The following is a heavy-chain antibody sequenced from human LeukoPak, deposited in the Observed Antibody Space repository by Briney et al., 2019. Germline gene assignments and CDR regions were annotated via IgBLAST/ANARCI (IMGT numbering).Heavy chain of an antibody. CDR3: ARPRGSYWAFDY. CDR2: IYDSGTT. J-gene: IGHJ4*02. D-gene: IGHD1-26*01. CDR1: GDSTSGYY. V-gene: IGHV4-59*01. Sequence: SETLSLICTVSGDSTSGYYWSWIRQPPGKGLELIGYIYDSGTTNYNPSLKSRVTMSLDTSKNQFSLKLTSVIVADTALYYCARPRGSYWAFDYWGQGAPVTVSS.